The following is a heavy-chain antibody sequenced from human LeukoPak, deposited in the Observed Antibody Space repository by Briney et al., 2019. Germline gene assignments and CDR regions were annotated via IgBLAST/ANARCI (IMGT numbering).Heavy chain of an antibody. D-gene: IGHD4-17*01. Sequence: SETLSLTCSVSGDSISIYYWSWIRQPPGKGLEWIGYIYYSGSTNYNPSLKSRVTISVDTSKNQFSLKLSSVTAADTAVYYCAREPLMTTVTTGWYFDLWGRGTLVTVSS. J-gene: IGHJ2*01. CDR2: IYYSGST. CDR3: AREPLMTTVTTGWYFDL. CDR1: GDSISIYY. V-gene: IGHV4-59*01.